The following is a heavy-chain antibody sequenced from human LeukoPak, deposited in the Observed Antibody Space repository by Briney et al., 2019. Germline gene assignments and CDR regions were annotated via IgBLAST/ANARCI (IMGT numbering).Heavy chain of an antibody. CDR3: AKDLYYYDSSGTDIGAFDI. CDR2: IRYDGSNK. Sequence: GGSLRLSCAASGFTFSSYGMHWVRQAPGKGLEWVAFIRYDGSNKYYADSVKGRFTISRDNSKNTLYLQMNSLRAEDTAVYYCAKDLYYYDSSGTDIGAFDIWGQGTMVTVSS. J-gene: IGHJ3*02. V-gene: IGHV3-30*02. CDR1: GFTFSSYG. D-gene: IGHD3-22*01.